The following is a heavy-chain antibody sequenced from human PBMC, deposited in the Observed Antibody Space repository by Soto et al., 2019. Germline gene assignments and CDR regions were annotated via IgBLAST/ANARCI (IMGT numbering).Heavy chain of an antibody. CDR3: ARRSESSTSSLYYYGLDV. CDR2: IDPSDSYT. Sequence: GESLKISCQGSGYSFTNYWVSWVRQMPGKGLEWMGRIDPSDSYTNYSPSFQGHVTFSADKSITTAYLQWSSLKASDTAMYYCARRSESSTSSLYYYGLDVWGQGTTVTVSS. CDR1: GYSFTNYW. V-gene: IGHV5-10-1*01. J-gene: IGHJ6*02. D-gene: IGHD6-6*01.